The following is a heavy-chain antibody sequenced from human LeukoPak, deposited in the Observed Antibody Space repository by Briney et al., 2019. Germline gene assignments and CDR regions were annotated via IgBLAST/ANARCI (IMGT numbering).Heavy chain of an antibody. CDR2: ISYDGSNK. D-gene: IGHD2-15*01. Sequence: PGGPLRLSCAASGFTFSSYGMHWVRQAPGKGLEWVAVISYDGSNKYYADSVKGRFTISRDNSKNTLYLQMNSLRAEDTAVYYSVVSPFDIWGQGTMVTVSS. J-gene: IGHJ3*02. CDR3: VVSPFDI. V-gene: IGHV3-30*03. CDR1: GFTFSSYG.